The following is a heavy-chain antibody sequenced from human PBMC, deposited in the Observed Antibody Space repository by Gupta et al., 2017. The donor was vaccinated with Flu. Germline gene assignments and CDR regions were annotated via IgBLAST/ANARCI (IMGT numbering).Heavy chain of an antibody. V-gene: IGHV3-53*01. Sequence: GWVRQAPGKGLECVSIIYSGGNTYYADSVKGRFTVSRDNSKNTLYLQMNSLRAEDTAVYYCARGSAADYYYYYYMDVWGTGTTVTVSS. CDR3: ARGSAADYYYYYYMDV. CDR2: IYSGGNT. D-gene: IGHD6-25*01. J-gene: IGHJ6*03.